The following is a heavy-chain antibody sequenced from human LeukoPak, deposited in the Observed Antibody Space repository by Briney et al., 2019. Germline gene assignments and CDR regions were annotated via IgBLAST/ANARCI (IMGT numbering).Heavy chain of an antibody. Sequence: GGSLGLSCAASGLTVDTKYMNWVRQAPGKGLEWVSILYSGGDTYYADSVKGRFTISRDNSRNTLSLQMNSLRVEDTAVYYCARVGDHYHWNFDLWGRGTLVTVSS. CDR2: LYSGGDT. D-gene: IGHD3-10*01. V-gene: IGHV3-53*01. J-gene: IGHJ2*01. CDR3: ARVGDHYHWNFDL. CDR1: GLTVDTKY.